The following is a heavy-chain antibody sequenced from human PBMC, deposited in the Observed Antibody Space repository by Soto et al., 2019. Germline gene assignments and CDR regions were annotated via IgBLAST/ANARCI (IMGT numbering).Heavy chain of an antibody. J-gene: IGHJ4*02. D-gene: IGHD6-13*01. CDR3: AREKEQQHELDY. V-gene: IGHV3-48*03. Sequence: SGGSLRLSCAASGFTFSSYEMNWVRQAPGKGLEWVSYISSSGSTIYYADSVKGRFAISRDNAKNSLYLQMNSLRAEDTAVYYCAREKEQQHELDYWGQGTLVTVSS. CDR2: ISSSGSTI. CDR1: GFTFSSYE.